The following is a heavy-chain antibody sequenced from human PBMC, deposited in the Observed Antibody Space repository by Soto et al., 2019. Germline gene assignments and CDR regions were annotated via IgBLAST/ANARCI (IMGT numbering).Heavy chain of an antibody. CDR2: ISRSGGST. V-gene: IGHV3-23*01. CDR1: GFTFSSYA. J-gene: IGHJ4*02. Sequence: HPGGSLRLSCAASGFTFSSYAMSWVRQAPGKGLEWVSPISRSGGSTYYADSVKGRFTVSRDNSRKTLNLQMNRQRAEETAVYYCARDRWEYYFDYWGQGTLVTVSS. D-gene: IGHD1-26*01. CDR3: ARDRWEYYFDY.